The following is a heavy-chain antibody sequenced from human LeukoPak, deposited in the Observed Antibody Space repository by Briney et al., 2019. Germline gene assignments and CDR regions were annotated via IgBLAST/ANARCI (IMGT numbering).Heavy chain of an antibody. D-gene: IGHD5-24*01. CDR2: INHSGST. J-gene: IGHJ4*02. V-gene: IGHV4-34*01. Sequence: SETLSLTCAVYGGSFSGYYWSWIRQPPGKGLEWIGEINHSGSTNYNPSLKTRLTISVDMPKNQFPLNLSCVTAAHRPVYYCARRRDGYNEDFFDYWGQGTLVTVSS. CDR3: ARRRDGYNEDFFDY. CDR1: GGSFSGYY.